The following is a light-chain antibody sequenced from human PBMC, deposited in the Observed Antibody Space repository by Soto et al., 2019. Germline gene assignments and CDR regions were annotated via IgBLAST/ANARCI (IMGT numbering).Light chain of an antibody. J-gene: IGKJ3*01. CDR3: QQYDNLPPFT. CDR2: GAS. V-gene: IGKV1-33*01. CDR1: QDIRTS. Sequence: DIQMTQSPSSLSASVGARVSITCQASQDIRTSVSWFQQKPGRAPKLLIYGASNLETGVPSRFRGSGSGTDFTFTISSLQPEDIATYYCQQYDNLPPFTFGPGTKVDIK.